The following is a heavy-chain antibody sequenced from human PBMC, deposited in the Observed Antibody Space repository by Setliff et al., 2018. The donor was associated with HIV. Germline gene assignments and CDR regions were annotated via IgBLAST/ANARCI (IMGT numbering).Heavy chain of an antibody. V-gene: IGHV1-18*01. CDR2: ISGYNGKT. Sequence: ASVKVSCKPSGYTFTSYGINWVRQAPGQGLEWMGWISGYNGKTNYAQKFQGRVTMTRDTSTSTVYMELSSLRSEDTAVYYCARDPAPSSSASYFQHWGQGTPVTVSS. CDR1: GYTFTSYG. J-gene: IGHJ1*01. CDR3: ARDPAPSSSASYFQH. D-gene: IGHD6-6*01.